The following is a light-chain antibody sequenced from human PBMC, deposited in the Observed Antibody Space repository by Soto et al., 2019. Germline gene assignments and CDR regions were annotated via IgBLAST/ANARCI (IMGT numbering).Light chain of an antibody. CDR2: EVS. V-gene: IGLV2-14*01. Sequence: QSARTQPASVSGSPGQSITISCTGTSSDVGGYNYVSWYQQHPGKAPKLMIYEVSNRPSGVSNRFSGSKSGNTASLTISGLQAEDEADYYCSSYTRSSTRVFGGGTQMTVL. CDR1: SSDVGGYNY. J-gene: IGLJ3*02. CDR3: SSYTRSSTRV.